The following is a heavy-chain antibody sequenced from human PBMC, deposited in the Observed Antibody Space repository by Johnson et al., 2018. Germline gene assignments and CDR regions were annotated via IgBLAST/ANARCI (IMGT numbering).Heavy chain of an antibody. CDR1: GFTFSSYW. J-gene: IGHJ6*02. D-gene: IGHD6-13*01. Sequence: VQLVESGGGLVQPGGSLRLSCAASGFTFSSYWMSWVRQAPGKGLEWVANIKQDGSEKYYVDSVKGRFTISRDNAKNSMYLQMNSLRAEDTAVYYCARVSEYSSSWYYYYYGMDVWGQGTTVTVSS. CDR2: IKQDGSEK. CDR3: ARVSEYSSSWYYYYYGMDV. V-gene: IGHV3-7*01.